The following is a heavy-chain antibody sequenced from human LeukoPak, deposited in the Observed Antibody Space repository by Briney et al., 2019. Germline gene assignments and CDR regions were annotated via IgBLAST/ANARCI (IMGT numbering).Heavy chain of an antibody. J-gene: IGHJ4*02. Sequence: GGSLRLSCAASGFTFSSYSTNWVRQAPGKGLEWVSSISSSSSYIYYADSVKGRFTISRDNAKNSLYLQMNSLRAEDTAVYYCARVSPGLYYFDYWGQGTLVTVSS. CDR1: GFTFSSYS. CDR2: ISSSSSYI. D-gene: IGHD7-27*01. CDR3: ARVSPGLYYFDY. V-gene: IGHV3-21*01.